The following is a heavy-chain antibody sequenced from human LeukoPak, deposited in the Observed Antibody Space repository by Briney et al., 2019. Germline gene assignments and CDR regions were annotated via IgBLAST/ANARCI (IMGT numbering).Heavy chain of an antibody. Sequence: ASVKVSCKVSGYTLTELSMHRVRQAPGKGLEWMGGFDPEDGETIYAQKFQGRVTMTEDTSTDTAYMELSSLRSEDTAVYYCARGPLDYYYYGMDVWGQGTTVTVSS. D-gene: IGHD3-16*01. J-gene: IGHJ6*02. V-gene: IGHV1-24*01. CDR1: GYTLTELS. CDR3: ARGPLDYYYYGMDV. CDR2: FDPEDGET.